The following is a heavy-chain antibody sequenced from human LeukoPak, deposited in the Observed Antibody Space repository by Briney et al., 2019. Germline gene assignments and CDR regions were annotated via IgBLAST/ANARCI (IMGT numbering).Heavy chain of an antibody. D-gene: IGHD1-26*01. V-gene: IGHV1-18*01. J-gene: IGHJ4*02. Sequence: GASVKVSCKASGYTFTSYGISWVRQAPGQGLEWMGWISAYNGNTNYAQKLQGRVTMTTDTSTSTAYMELSSLRSEDTAVYYCARDLQRGHMWELLEGSFDYWGQGTLVTVSS. CDR2: ISAYNGNT. CDR3: ARDLQRGHMWELLEGSFDY. CDR1: GYTFTSYG.